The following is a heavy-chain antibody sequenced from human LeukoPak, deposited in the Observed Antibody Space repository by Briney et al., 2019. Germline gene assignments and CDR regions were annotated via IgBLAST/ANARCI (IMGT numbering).Heavy chain of an antibody. V-gene: IGHV4-39*01. Sequence: SETLSLTCTVSGGSISSSSYYWGWIRQPPGKGLEWIGSIYYSGSTYYNPSLKSRVTISVDTSKNQFSLKLSSVTAADTAVYYCVRLWGYCSSTSCYYNWFDPWGQGTLVTVSS. CDR3: VRLWGYCSSTSCYYNWFDP. CDR2: IYYSGST. J-gene: IGHJ5*02. D-gene: IGHD2-2*01. CDR1: GGSISSSSYY.